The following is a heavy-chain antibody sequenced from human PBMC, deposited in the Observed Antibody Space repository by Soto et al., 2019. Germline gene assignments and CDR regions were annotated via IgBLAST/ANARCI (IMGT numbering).Heavy chain of an antibody. CDR1: GGSISSGGYS. J-gene: IGHJ3*02. CDR2: IYHSGST. CDR3: ARRHCSGGSCYPGAFDI. V-gene: IGHV4-30-2*01. Sequence: SETLSLTCAVSGGSISSGGYSWSWIRQPPGKGLEWIGYIYHSGSTYYNPSLKSRVTISVDRSKHQFSLKLSSVPAADTAVSYCARRHCSGGSCYPGAFDIWGQGTMVTVSS. D-gene: IGHD2-15*01.